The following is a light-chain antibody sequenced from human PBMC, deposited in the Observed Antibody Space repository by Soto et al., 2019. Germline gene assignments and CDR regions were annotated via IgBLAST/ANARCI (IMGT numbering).Light chain of an antibody. Sequence: ELTQAPSGSGIPGQRVSISCSRSSSSIGSNYVYWYQQLPGTAPKLLIYRNNQRPSGVPDRFSGSKSGTSASLAISGLRSEDEADYYCAAWDDSLSGYVFGTGTKVTVL. V-gene: IGLV1-47*01. CDR2: RNN. CDR3: AAWDDSLSGYV. CDR1: SSSIGSNY. J-gene: IGLJ1*01.